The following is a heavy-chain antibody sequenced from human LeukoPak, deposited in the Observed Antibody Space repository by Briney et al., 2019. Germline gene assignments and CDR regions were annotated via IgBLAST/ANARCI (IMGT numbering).Heavy chain of an antibody. CDR2: VYYTGNT. D-gene: IGHD7-27*01. CDR3: ATNTGTVFDY. CDR1: GGSFSGYY. V-gene: IGHV4-59*01. J-gene: IGHJ4*02. Sequence: SETLSLTCAVYGGSFSGYYWSWIRQPPGKGLEWIGYVYYTGNTEYNPSLRSRVTISLEMSKRQFSLSLTSVTAADTAVYYCATNTGTVFDYWGQGALVTVSS.